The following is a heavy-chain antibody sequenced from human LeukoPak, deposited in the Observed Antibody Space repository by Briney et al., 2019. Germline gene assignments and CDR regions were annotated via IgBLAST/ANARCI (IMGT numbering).Heavy chain of an antibody. CDR2: IYYSGST. CDR3: ASHGYSGYDWLPGYYYYGMDV. CDR1: GGSISSSSYY. V-gene: IGHV4-39*01. D-gene: IGHD5-12*01. Sequence: PSETLSLTCTVSGGSISSSSYYWGWIRQPPGKGLEWIGSIYYSGSTYYNPSLKSRVTISVDTSKNQFSLKLSSVTAADTAVYYCASHGYSGYDWLPGYYYYGMDVWGQGTTVTVSS. J-gene: IGHJ6*02.